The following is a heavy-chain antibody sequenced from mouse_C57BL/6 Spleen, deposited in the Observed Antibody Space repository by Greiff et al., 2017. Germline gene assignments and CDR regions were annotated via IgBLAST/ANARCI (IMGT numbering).Heavy chain of an antibody. Sequence: EVHLVESGPGLVKPSQSLSLTCSVTGYSITSGYYWNWIRQFPGNKLEWMGYISYDGSNNYNPSLKNRISITRDTSKNQFFLKLNSVTTEDTATYYCARDENYGNYFDYWGQGTTLTVSS. J-gene: IGHJ2*01. CDR1: GYSITSGYY. CDR2: ISYDGSN. D-gene: IGHD2-1*01. CDR3: ARDENYGNYFDY. V-gene: IGHV3-6*01.